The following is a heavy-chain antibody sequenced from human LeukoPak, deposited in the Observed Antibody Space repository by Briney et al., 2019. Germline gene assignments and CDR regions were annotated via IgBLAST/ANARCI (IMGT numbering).Heavy chain of an antibody. V-gene: IGHV3-73*01. CDR2: IRSKANSYAT. CDR1: GFTFSGSA. J-gene: IGHJ4*02. CDR3: AKDQDGPGGY. Sequence: GGSLRLSCAASGFTFSGSAMHWVRQASGKGLEWVGRIRSKANSYATAYAASVKGRFTISRDDSKNTAYLQMNSLRAEDTAVYYCAKDQDGPGGYWGQGTPVTVSS.